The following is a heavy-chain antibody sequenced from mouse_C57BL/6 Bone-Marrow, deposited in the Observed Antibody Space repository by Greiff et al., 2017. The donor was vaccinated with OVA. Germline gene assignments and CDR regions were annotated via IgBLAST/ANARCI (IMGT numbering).Heavy chain of an antibody. V-gene: IGHV5-4*01. Sequence: EVMLVKSGGGLVKPGGSLKLSCAASGFTFSSYAMSWVRQTPEKRLEWVATISDGGSYTYYPDNVKGRFTISRDNAKNNLYLQMSHLKSEDTAMYYCARDYYGSSHYAMDYWGQGTSVTVSS. D-gene: IGHD1-1*01. CDR2: ISDGGSYT. CDR1: GFTFSSYA. J-gene: IGHJ4*01. CDR3: ARDYYGSSHYAMDY.